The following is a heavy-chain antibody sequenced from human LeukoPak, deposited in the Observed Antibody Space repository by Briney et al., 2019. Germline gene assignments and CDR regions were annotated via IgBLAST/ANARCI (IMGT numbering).Heavy chain of an antibody. CDR2: ISSSSSYI. V-gene: IGHV3-21*01. CDR1: GFTFSSYS. CDR3: SRDRVAWEQLNDAFDI. Sequence: GGSLRLSCAASGFTFSSYSMNWVRQAPGKGLEWVSSISSSSSYIYYADSVKGRFTISRDNAKNSLYLQMNSLRAEDTAVYYCSRDRVAWEQLNDAFDIWGQGTIVTVS. J-gene: IGHJ3*02. D-gene: IGHD1-26*01.